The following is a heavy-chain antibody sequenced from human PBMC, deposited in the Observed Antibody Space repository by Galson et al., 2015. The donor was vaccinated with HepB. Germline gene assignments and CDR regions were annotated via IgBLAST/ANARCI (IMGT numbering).Heavy chain of an antibody. J-gene: IGHJ4*01. CDR2: IRSKAYGGTT. CDR1: GFTFGDYA. D-gene: IGHD3-3*01. CDR3: TSDSDRRYYEFWSGYQSTIYFDY. V-gene: IGHV3-49*03. Sequence: SLRLSCAASGFTFGDYAMSWFRQAPGKGLEWVGFIRSKAYGGTTEYAASVKGRFTISRDDSKSIAYLQMNSLKTEDTAVYYCTSDSDRRYYEFWSGYQSTIYFDYLGQGTLVTVSS.